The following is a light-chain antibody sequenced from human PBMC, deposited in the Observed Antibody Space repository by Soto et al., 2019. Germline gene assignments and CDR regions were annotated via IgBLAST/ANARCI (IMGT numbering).Light chain of an antibody. J-gene: IGKJ3*01. V-gene: IGKV3-15*01. CDR3: QEYSKWPLFT. CDR1: QSVGRN. CDR2: AAS. Sequence: EIVVTQSPGILSVSPGDRATLSCRASQSVGRNLAWYQQKPGQAPTLLIYAASTRATGLPARFSGSGSGTDFTLTISSLQSEDFALYYCQEYSKWPLFTFGPGTRVDMK.